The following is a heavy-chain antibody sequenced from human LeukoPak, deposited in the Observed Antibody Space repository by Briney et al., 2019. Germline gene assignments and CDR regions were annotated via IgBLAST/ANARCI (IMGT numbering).Heavy chain of an antibody. CDR1: GFTFSSYA. D-gene: IGHD5-12*01. J-gene: IGHJ4*02. V-gene: IGHV3-23*01. Sequence: GGSLRLSCAASGFTFSSYAMSWVRQAPGKGLEWVSGISGSGGRTYYADSVKGRFTISRDNSKNTLYLQMNSLRAEDKGVYYCAKRSSGYDSSSLFDYWGQGTLVTVSS. CDR2: ISGSGGRT. CDR3: AKRSSGYDSSSLFDY.